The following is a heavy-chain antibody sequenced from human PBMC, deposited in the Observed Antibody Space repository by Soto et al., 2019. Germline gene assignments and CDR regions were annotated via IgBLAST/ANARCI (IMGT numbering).Heavy chain of an antibody. D-gene: IGHD2-15*01. CDR1: GFSLSTSGVG. V-gene: IGHV2-5*02. Sequence: QITLKESGPTLVKPTQTLTLTCTFSGFSLSTSGVGVGWIRQPPGKALECLALIYWDNDKRYSPSLKSRLSVTKDTSKHQVVLTMTNMDPADTGTYYCAHRLCDSSCYWDVGFFDYWGQGALVTVSS. CDR3: AHRLCDSSCYWDVGFFDY. J-gene: IGHJ4*02. CDR2: IYWDNDK.